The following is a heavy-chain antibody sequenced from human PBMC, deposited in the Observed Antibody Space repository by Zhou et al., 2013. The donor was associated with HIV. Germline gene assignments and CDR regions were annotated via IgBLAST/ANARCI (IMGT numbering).Heavy chain of an antibody. Sequence: QVQLQESGPGLVKPSETLSLTCTVSGGSISSHYWSWIRQSPGKGLEWIGYIFNSGSTNHNPSLKSRVTISVDTSKNQFSLKLRSVIAADTAVYYCARGRGTALVNYYYGMDVWGPRGHGHRLL. CDR3: ARGRGTALVNYYYGMDV. CDR1: GGSISSHY. CDR2: IFNSGST. D-gene: IGHD5-18*01. V-gene: IGHV4-59*11. J-gene: IGHJ6*01.